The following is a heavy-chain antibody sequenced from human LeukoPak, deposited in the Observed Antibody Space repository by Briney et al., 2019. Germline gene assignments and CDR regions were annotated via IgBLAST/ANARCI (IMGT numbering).Heavy chain of an antibody. J-gene: IGHJ3*02. CDR1: GFTFSSYA. CDR3: ARDGPQWLAYRDAFDI. D-gene: IGHD6-19*01. CDR2: ISYDGSNK. V-gene: IGHV3-30-3*01. Sequence: GGSLRLSCAASGFTFSSYAMSWVRQAPGKGLEWVAVISYDGSNKYYADSVKGRFTISRDNSKNTLYLQMNSLRAEDTAVYYCARDGPQWLAYRDAFDIWGQGTMVTVSS.